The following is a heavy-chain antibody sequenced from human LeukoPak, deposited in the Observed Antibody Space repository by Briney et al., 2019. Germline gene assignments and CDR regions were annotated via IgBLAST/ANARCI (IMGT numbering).Heavy chain of an antibody. Sequence: TLSLTCTVSGGSISSGGYYWSWIRQHPGTGLEWIGYIYYSGSTYYNPSLKSRVTISVDTSKNQFSLKLSSVTAADTAVYYCARFPRKFYGSSNWFDPWGQGTLVTVSS. D-gene: IGHD3-10*01. V-gene: IGHV4-31*03. CDR3: ARFPRKFYGSSNWFDP. J-gene: IGHJ5*02. CDR2: IYYSGST. CDR1: GGSISSGGYY.